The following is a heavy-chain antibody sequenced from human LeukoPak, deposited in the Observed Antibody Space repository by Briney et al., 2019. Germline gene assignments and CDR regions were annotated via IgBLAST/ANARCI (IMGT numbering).Heavy chain of an antibody. CDR3: AQAYKVGANRQLGYYRMDV. Sequence: GGSLRLSSAASGFTCSNYAMTWVGQAPGKGLEWVTGLSGGGGTTNYADSVRGRFTISTDNTKKTLFLQMNSLRADDTAVYYCAQAYKVGANRQLGYYRMDVLLQATTVAVSS. J-gene: IGHJ6*02. V-gene: IGHV3-23*01. CDR2: LSGGGGTT. D-gene: IGHD1-26*01. CDR1: GFTCSNYA.